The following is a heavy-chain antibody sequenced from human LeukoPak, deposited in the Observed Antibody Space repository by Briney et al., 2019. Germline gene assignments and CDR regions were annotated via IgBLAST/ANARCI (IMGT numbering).Heavy chain of an antibody. Sequence: SETLSLTCTVPGGSISSYYGSWFRKPAGKGLEWIRRIYTSGSTNYNPSLKSRVTMSVDTSKNQFSLKLSSVTAADTAVYYCARDMSEAVNYWGQGTLVTVSS. CDR2: IYTSGST. CDR3: ARDMSEAVNY. V-gene: IGHV4-4*07. J-gene: IGHJ4*02. CDR1: GGSISSYY. D-gene: IGHD3-10*02.